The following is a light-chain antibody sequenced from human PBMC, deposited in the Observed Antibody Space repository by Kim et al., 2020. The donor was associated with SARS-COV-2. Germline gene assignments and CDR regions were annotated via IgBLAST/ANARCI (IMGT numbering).Light chain of an antibody. V-gene: IGKV3-15*01. CDR2: GAS. CDR3: QQYNDWPPWT. J-gene: IGKJ1*01. Sequence: SPGNRVTLSCRSSQGVSRNLAWYQQKPGQAPRLVIYGASTRATGIPARFSGSWSGTEFTLTISSLQSEDFAVYYCQQYNDWPPWTFGQGTKVDIK. CDR1: QGVSRN.